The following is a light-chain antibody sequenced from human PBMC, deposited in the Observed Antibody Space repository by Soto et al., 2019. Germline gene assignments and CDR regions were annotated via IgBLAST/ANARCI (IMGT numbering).Light chain of an antibody. CDR3: QQSYKNPHT. Sequence: SQMTQSPSSLSASVGERVTITCRASQRIRTDLNWYQQRPGKAPKVLIYVASTLQTGVPSRFSGSSSGTDFHLTITSLQPEDFALYYCQQSYKNPHTFGGGTRVEI. CDR2: VAS. CDR1: QRIRTD. V-gene: IGKV1-39*01. J-gene: IGKJ4*01.